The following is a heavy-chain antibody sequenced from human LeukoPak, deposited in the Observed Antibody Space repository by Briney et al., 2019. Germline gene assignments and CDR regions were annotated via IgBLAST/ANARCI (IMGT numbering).Heavy chain of an antibody. CDR3: ARVGKRNAFDI. D-gene: IGHD7-27*01. CDR2: IYPGDSDT. V-gene: IGHV5-51*01. J-gene: IGHJ3*02. CDR1: GYSFTSYW. Sequence: PGESLKISCKGSGYSFTSYWIGWGRHMPGKGVEWMGIIYPGDSDTRYSPSFHGQVPIFAVKSTSPAYLQWGGLKGSGAAMYYCARVGKRNAFDIWGQGTMVTVSS.